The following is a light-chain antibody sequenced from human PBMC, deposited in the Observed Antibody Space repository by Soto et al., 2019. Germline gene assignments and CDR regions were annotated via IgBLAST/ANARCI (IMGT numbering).Light chain of an antibody. CDR1: QSISNW. V-gene: IGKV1-5*01. Sequence: DIQMTQSPSTLSASVGDRVTISCRASQSISNWLAWHPQKPGKAPKLLIYDASSLESGVPSRFSGSGAGPACTLPISSLQPDDVSTDDCQQYNSYPWTFCQGTKVDI. CDR2: DAS. J-gene: IGKJ1*01. CDR3: QQYNSYPWT.